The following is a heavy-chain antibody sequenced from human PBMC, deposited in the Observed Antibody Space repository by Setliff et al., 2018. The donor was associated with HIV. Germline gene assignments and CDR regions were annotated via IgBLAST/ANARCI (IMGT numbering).Heavy chain of an antibody. CDR2: INPTGGTT. Sequence: ASVKVSCKASGYTFTSYYIHWVRQAPGQGLEWMGIINPTGGTTSYAQKFQARVTMIRDTSTSIVYMELSSLRSEDTAVYYCARGGTLGATEGAFDIWGQGTMVTVSS. D-gene: IGHD1-26*01. CDR3: ARGGTLGATEGAFDI. J-gene: IGHJ3*02. V-gene: IGHV1-46*01. CDR1: GYTFTSYY.